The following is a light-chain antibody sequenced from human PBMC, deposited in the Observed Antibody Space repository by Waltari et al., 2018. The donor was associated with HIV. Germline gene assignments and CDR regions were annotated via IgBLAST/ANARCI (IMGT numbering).Light chain of an antibody. Sequence: QVVLTQPPSASASLGASVRLTCTLSSGHNNYVIAWHQQQPDAGPRFLKKLNSDGRHSKGDGVPDRFSGSSSGAERYLIIASLQSEDAADYFCQTWRTGLQVFGGGTRLTVL. CDR2: LNSDGRH. CDR1: SGHNNYV. CDR3: QTWRTGLQV. V-gene: IGLV4-69*02. J-gene: IGLJ3*02.